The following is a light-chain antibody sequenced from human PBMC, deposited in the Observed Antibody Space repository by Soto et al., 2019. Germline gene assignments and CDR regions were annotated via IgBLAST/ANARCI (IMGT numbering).Light chain of an antibody. Sequence: QAVVTQPPSVSGAPGQRVTISCTGSSSNIGAGYDVHWYQQLPGTAPKLLSYGNSNRPSGVPDRFSGSKSGTSASLAITGLQAEDEADYYCQSYDSSLSGYVFGGGTKLTVL. CDR1: SSNIGAGYD. J-gene: IGLJ2*01. CDR3: QSYDSSLSGYV. CDR2: GNS. V-gene: IGLV1-40*01.